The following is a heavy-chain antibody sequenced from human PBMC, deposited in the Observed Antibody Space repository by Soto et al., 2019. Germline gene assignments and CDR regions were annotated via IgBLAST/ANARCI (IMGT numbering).Heavy chain of an antibody. V-gene: IGHV3-64*04. D-gene: IGHD2-15*01. J-gene: IGHJ1*01. Sequence: GGSLRLSCAASGFTFSSYAMHWVRQAPGKGLEYVSAISSNGGSTYYADSVRGRFTVSRDNSKNTLYLQMNSLRAEDTAVYYCAKVLRDIVVVIPATLNWGQGTLVTVSS. CDR3: AKVLRDIVVVIPATLN. CDR2: ISSNGGST. CDR1: GFTFSSYA.